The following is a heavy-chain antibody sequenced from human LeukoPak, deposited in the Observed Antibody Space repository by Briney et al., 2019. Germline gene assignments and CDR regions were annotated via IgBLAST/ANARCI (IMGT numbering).Heavy chain of an antibody. CDR1: GFTFSSYW. Sequence: GGSLRLSCAASGFTFSSYWMSWVRQAPGKGLEWVANIKQDGSEKYYVDSVKGRFTISRDNAKNSLYLQMNSLRAEDTAVYYCARGRVFITYSSSSASFGYWGQGTLVTVSP. J-gene: IGHJ4*02. V-gene: IGHV3-7*01. CDR3: ARGRVFITYSSSSASFGY. CDR2: IKQDGSEK. D-gene: IGHD6-6*01.